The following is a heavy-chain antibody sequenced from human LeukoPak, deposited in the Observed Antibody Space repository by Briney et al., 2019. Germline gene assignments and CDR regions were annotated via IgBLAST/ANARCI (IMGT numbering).Heavy chain of an antibody. CDR3: ARSEGAPREVAADYGLDV. CDR2: ISRSGSTI. D-gene: IGHD3-10*01. V-gene: IGHV3-48*03. J-gene: IGHJ6*02. CDR1: GFTFSSYE. Sequence: PGGSLRLSCAASGFTFSSYEFNWVRQTPGRGLEWVSYISRSGSTIYQTDSVKGRFTMSRDNAKKSLYLQMNSLRAEDTAVYYCARSEGAPREVAADYGLDVWGQGTTVTVS.